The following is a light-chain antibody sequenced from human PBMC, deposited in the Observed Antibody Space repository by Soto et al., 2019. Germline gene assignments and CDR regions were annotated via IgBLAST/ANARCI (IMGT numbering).Light chain of an antibody. J-gene: IGKJ4*01. Sequence: EIVLTQSPGTLSLSPGERATLSCRASQSVAKNFLAWYQQKPGQAPRLLIYGASSKASGIPDRFSGSGSGTAFTLTISRLEPEDFAVFSCHQYASSPLTFGGGTKVEI. V-gene: IGKV3-20*01. CDR2: GAS. CDR3: HQYASSPLT. CDR1: QSVAKNF.